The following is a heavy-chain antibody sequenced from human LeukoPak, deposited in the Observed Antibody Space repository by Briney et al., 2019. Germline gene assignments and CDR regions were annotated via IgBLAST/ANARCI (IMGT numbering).Heavy chain of an antibody. CDR2: ISYDGSNK. J-gene: IGHJ4*02. D-gene: IGHD3-22*01. CDR3: ARLAGKYYDSSGSYYFDY. Sequence: LTGGSLRLSCAASGFTFSNYMMHWVRQAPGKGLEWVAVISYDGSNKYYADSVKGRFTISRDNSKNTLYLQMNSLRAEDTAVYYCARLAGKYYDSSGSYYFDYWGQGTLVTVSS. V-gene: IGHV3-30-3*01. CDR1: GFTFSNYM.